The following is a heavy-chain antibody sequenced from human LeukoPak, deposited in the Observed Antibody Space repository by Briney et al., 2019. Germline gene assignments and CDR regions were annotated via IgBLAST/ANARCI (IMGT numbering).Heavy chain of an antibody. Sequence: SETLSLTCTVSGGSISSGSYYWSWIRQPAGKGLEWIGRIYASGSTNYNPSLKSRVTISLDTSKNQFSLKLSSVTAADTAVYYCARDGSGYYDTSGYRNWGQGTLVTVSS. CDR2: IYASGST. J-gene: IGHJ4*02. CDR3: ARDGSGYYDTSGYRN. CDR1: GGSISSGSYY. D-gene: IGHD3-22*01. V-gene: IGHV4-61*02.